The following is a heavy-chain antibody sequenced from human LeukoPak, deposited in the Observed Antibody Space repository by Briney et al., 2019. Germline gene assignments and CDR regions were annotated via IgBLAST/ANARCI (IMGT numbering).Heavy chain of an antibody. CDR3: VVAATGRGGLDV. D-gene: IGHD6-13*01. CDR1: GFTFSSYA. Sequence: GGSLRLSCAASGFTFSSYAMSWVRQAPGKGLEWVANIKYDGSEKYYVDSVKGRFNISRDDAKNSLYLQMNSLRAEDTAVYYCVVAATGRGGLDVWGQGTTVTVSS. V-gene: IGHV3-7*01. CDR2: IKYDGSEK. J-gene: IGHJ6*02.